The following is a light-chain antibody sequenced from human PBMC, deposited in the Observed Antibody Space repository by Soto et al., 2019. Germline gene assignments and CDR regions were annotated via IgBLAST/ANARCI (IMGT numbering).Light chain of an antibody. J-gene: IGKJ1*01. CDR3: HQFGSSPQT. CDR1: QNVNSNH. V-gene: IGKV3-20*01. CDR2: GPS. Sequence: EIVLTQSPGTLSLSPGERATLSCRASQNVNSNHIAWYQQKPGQAPRLLIYGPSSRATGIPERFSGSGSGTDFTLTISRLEPEDFVVYFCHQFGSSPQTFGHGTKVEIK.